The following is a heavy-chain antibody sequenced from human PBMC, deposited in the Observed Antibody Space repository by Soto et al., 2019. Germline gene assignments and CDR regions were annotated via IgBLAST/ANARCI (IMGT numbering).Heavy chain of an antibody. V-gene: IGHV4-59*01. D-gene: IGHD2-15*01. CDR1: GGSISSYY. Sequence: XXTLSLACTVSGGSISSYYWSWIRQPPGKGLEWIGYIYYSGSTNYNPSLKSRVTISVDTSKNQFSLKLSSVTAADTDVYYCARDCSGGSCSRTDDAFDIWGQGTMVTVSS. CDR3: ARDCSGGSCSRTDDAFDI. CDR2: IYYSGST. J-gene: IGHJ3*02.